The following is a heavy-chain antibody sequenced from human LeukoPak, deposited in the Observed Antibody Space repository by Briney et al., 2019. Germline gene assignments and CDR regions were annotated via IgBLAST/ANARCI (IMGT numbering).Heavy chain of an antibody. CDR2: ISGSGGST. J-gene: IGHJ4*02. Sequence: GGSLRLSCAASGFTFSSYAMSWVRQAPGKGLEWVSAISGSGGSTYYADSVKGRFTISRDNSKNTLYLQMNSLRAEDTAVYYCAKEGGFDYGDYVDPGDYWGQGTLVTVSS. D-gene: IGHD4-17*01. CDR3: AKEGGFDYGDYVDPGDY. V-gene: IGHV3-23*01. CDR1: GFTFSSYA.